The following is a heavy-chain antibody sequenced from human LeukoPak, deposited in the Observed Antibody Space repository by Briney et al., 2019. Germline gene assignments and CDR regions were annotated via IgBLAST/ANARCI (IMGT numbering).Heavy chain of an antibody. V-gene: IGHV1-8*01. Sequence: GASVKVSCKASGYTFTSYDINWVRQATGQGLEWMGWMNPNSGNTGYAQKFQGRVTMTRNTSISTAYMELSSLRSEDTAVYYCARRRLRNTVIRVNWFDPWGQGTLVTVSS. CDR3: ARRRLRNTVIRVNWFDP. CDR2: MNPNSGNT. J-gene: IGHJ5*02. CDR1: GYTFTSYD. D-gene: IGHD4-17*01.